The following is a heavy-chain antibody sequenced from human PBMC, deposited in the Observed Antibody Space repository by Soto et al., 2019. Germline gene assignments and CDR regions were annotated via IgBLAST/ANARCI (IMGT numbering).Heavy chain of an antibody. CDR3: AREVEGAAAGTGAFDI. J-gene: IGHJ3*02. Sequence: GGSLRLSCAASGFTFDDYGMSWVRQAPGKGLEWVSGINWNGGSTGYADSVKGRFTISRDNAKNSLYLQMNSLRAEDTALYYCAREVEGAAAGTGAFDIWGQGTMVTVSS. D-gene: IGHD6-13*01. CDR2: INWNGGST. CDR1: GFTFDDYG. V-gene: IGHV3-20*04.